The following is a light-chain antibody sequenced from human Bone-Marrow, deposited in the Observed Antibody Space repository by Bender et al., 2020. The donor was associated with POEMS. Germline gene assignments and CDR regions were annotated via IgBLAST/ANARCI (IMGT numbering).Light chain of an antibody. CDR1: KLGEEY. V-gene: IGLV3-1*01. Sequence: SYELTQPPSVSVSPGQTATITCSGEKLGEEYACWYQQKPGQSPVVVIYQDIKRPSGIPERFSGSTSGNTASLTISGTQTMDEADYYCQSWGSNTAVFGGGTKLTVL. CDR2: QDI. J-gene: IGLJ2*01. CDR3: QSWGSNTAV.